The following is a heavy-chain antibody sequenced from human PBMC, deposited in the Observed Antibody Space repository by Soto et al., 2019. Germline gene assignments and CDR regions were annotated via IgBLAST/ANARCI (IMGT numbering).Heavy chain of an antibody. D-gene: IGHD6-6*01. CDR2: INHSGST. CDR3: ARVKKTIAARPFDY. V-gene: IGHV4-34*01. J-gene: IGHJ4*02. CDR1: GGSFSGYY. Sequence: QVQLQQWGAGLLKPSETLSLTCAVYGGSFSGYYWSWIRQPPGKGLEWIGEINHSGSTNYNPSLESRVTISVDTSKNQFSLKLSSVTAADTAVYYCARVKKTIAARPFDYWGQGTLVTVSS.